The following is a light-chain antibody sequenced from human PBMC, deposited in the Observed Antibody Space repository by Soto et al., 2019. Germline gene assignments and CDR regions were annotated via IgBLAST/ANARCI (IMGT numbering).Light chain of an antibody. Sequence: EIWFTQSPGTLSLSPGDRATLSCRPSQSVSSNHLAWYQQKLGQAPRLLIHDAASRAPGIPDRFSGSGSGTDFTLTISRLEPEDFAVYYCQQYGSSPGTFGQGTKVDIK. V-gene: IGKV3-20*01. CDR3: QQYGSSPGT. CDR2: DAA. J-gene: IGKJ1*01. CDR1: QSVSSNH.